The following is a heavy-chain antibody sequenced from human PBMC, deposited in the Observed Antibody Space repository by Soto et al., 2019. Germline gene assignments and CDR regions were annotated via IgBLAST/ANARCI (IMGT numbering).Heavy chain of an antibody. Sequence: SVKVSCKASGGTFSSYAISWVRQAPGQGLEWMGGIIPIFGTANYAQKLQGRVTITADESTSTAYMELSSLRSEDTAVYYCAREGAIAVAPYGMDVWGQGTTVTVSS. CDR3: AREGAIAVAPYGMDV. V-gene: IGHV1-69*13. J-gene: IGHJ6*02. CDR2: IIPIFGTA. D-gene: IGHD6-19*01. CDR1: GGTFSSYA.